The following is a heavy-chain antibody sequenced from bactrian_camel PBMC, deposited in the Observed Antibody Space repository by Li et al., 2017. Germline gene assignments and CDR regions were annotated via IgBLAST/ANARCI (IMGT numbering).Heavy chain of an antibody. V-gene: IGHV3S1*01. CDR3: AKGGSMEGYSD. Sequence: HVQLVESGGGLVQSGESLRLSCVASGITFSRHDMTWVRQGPGKGLEWVSSISTLGDLTYYADSVKGRFTISRDNARNALYLQLNSLKTEDMAMYYCAKGGSMEGYSDWGRGTQVTVS. CDR1: GITFSRHD. CDR2: ISTLGDLT. J-gene: IGHJ4*01. D-gene: IGHD1*01.